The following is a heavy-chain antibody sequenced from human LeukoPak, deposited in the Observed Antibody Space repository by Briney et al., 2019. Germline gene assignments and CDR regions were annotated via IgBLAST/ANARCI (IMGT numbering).Heavy chain of an antibody. CDR2: IYYNGST. CDR1: GGSISRYS. CDR3: ARVRLGYCSGGSCQYYFDY. V-gene: IGHV4-59*01. D-gene: IGHD2-15*01. Sequence: SETLSLTCTVSGGSISRYSWSWIRQPPGKGLEWIGYIYYNGSTNYNPSLKSRVTISVDTSKNQFSLKLSSVTAADTAVYYCARVRLGYCSGGSCQYYFDYWGQGTLVTVSS. J-gene: IGHJ4*02.